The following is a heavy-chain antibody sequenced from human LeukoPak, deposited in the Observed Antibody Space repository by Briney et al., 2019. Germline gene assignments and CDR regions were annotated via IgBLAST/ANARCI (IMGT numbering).Heavy chain of an antibody. Sequence: ASVKVSFKASGYTFTGYYMHWVRQAPGQGLEWMGWINPNSGGTNYAQKFQGRVTMTRDTSISTAYMELSRLRSDDTAVYYCARFNWNDRLVDYWGQGTLVTVSS. CDR3: ARFNWNDRLVDY. D-gene: IGHD1-1*01. CDR1: GYTFTGYY. CDR2: INPNSGGT. J-gene: IGHJ4*02. V-gene: IGHV1-2*02.